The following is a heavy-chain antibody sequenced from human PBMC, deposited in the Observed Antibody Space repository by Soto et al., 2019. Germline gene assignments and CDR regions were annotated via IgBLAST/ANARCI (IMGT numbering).Heavy chain of an antibody. D-gene: IGHD7-27*01. CDR3: ARDTGDWGLT. CDR2: IYYSGST. V-gene: IGHV4-31*03. CDR1: GGSISSGGYY. J-gene: IGHJ4*02. Sequence: QVQLQESGPGLVKPSQTLSLTCTVSGGSISSGGYYWSWIRQHPGKGLEWIGYIYYSGSTYYNPSLQRRDTISVDTSQNQFSLKLSSVTAADTAVYYCARDTGDWGLTWGQGTLVTVSS.